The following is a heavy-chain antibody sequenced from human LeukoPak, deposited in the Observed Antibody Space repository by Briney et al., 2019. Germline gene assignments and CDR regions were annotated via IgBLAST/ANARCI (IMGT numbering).Heavy chain of an antibody. CDR3: AKLLDFWSGYYLDY. CDR2: IYDSGST. D-gene: IGHD3-3*01. CDR1: GGSISSSIYY. V-gene: IGHV4-39*01. Sequence: PSETLSLTCTVSGGSISSSIYYWCWIRQPPGKGLEWIGSIYDSGSTYYNPSLKSRVTISVDTSKNQFSLKLSSVTAADTAVYYCAKLLDFWSGYYLDYWGQGTLVTVSS. J-gene: IGHJ4*02.